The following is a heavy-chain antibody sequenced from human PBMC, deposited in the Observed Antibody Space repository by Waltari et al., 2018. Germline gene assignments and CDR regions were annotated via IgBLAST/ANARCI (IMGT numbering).Heavy chain of an antibody. CDR3: ARNYGDYSPSYFDY. J-gene: IGHJ4*02. V-gene: IGHV4-39*07. Sequence: QLQLQESGPGLVKPSETLSLTCTVSGGSISSSSYYWGWIRQPPGKGLEWIGSIYYSGRPYYNPTLKSRVTISVDTSKNQFSLKLSSVTAADTAVYYCARNYGDYSPSYFDYWGQGTLVTVSS. CDR1: GGSISSSSYY. CDR2: IYYSGRP. D-gene: IGHD4-17*01.